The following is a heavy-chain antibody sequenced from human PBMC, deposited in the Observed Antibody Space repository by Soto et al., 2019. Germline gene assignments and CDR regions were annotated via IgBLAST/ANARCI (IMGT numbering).Heavy chain of an antibody. V-gene: IGHV3-23*01. CDR2: ISGSGGST. CDR1: GFTFSSSA. D-gene: IGHD3-9*01. J-gene: IGHJ6*02. CDR3: AKDRPYHYDILTGYHSYYYYGMDV. Sequence: GGSLRLACAASGFTFSSSAMGWVRQAPGKGLEWVSAISGSGGSTYYADSVKGRFTISRDNSKNTLYLQMNSLRAEDTAVYYCAKDRPYHYDILTGYHSYYYYGMDVWGQGTTVTVSS.